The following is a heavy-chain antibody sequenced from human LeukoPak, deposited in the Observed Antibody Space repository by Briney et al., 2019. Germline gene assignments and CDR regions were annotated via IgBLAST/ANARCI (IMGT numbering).Heavy chain of an antibody. CDR2: ISGSGGST. CDR3: AKNFGTGGTGLRGAFDI. Sequence: GGSLRLSCAASGFTFSSYAMSWVRQAPGKGLEWVAAISGSGGSTYYADSGRFTISRDNSKNTLYLQMNSLRAEDTAVYYCAKNFGTGGTGLRGAFDIWGQGTMVTVSS. J-gene: IGHJ3*02. V-gene: IGHV3-23*01. D-gene: IGHD3/OR15-3a*01. CDR1: GFTFSSYA.